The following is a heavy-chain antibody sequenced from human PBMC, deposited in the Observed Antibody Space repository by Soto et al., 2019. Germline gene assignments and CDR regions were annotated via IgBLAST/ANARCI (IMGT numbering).Heavy chain of an antibody. CDR2: INHSGST. V-gene: IGHV4-34*01. CDR1: GGSFSGYY. CDR3: ARGPRGWGFDP. D-gene: IGHD6-19*01. J-gene: IGHJ5*02. Sequence: QVQLQQWGAGLLKPSETLSLTCAVYGGSFSGYYWSWIRQPPGKGLEWIGEINHSGSTNYNPSLKSRVTISVDTSKYQFSLKLSSVTAADTAVYYCARGPRGWGFDPWGQGTLVTVSS.